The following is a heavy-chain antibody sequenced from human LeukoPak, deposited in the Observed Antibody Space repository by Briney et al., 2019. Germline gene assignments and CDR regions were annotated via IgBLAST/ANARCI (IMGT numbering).Heavy chain of an antibody. CDR1: GGTFSSYA. D-gene: IGHD2/OR15-2a*01. J-gene: IGHJ4*02. CDR3: ARGSMASDYFDY. CDR2: IIPIFGTA. V-gene: IGHV1-69*13. Sequence: SVKVSCKASGGTFSSYAISWVRQAPGQGLEWMGGIIPIFGTANYAQKFQGRVTITADESASTAYMELSSLRSEDTAVYYCARGSMASDYFDYWGQGTLVTVSS.